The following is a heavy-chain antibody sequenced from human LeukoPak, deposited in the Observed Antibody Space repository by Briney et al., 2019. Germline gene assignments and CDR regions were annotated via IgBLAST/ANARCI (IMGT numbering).Heavy chain of an antibody. D-gene: IGHD1-26*01. V-gene: IGHV3-21*01. Sequence: GGSLRLSCAASGFTFSSYSMNWVRQAPGKGLEWVSSISSSSSYIYYADSVKGRFTISRDNAKNSLYLQMSSLRAEDTAVYYCARGPVGATSIDYWGQGTLVTVSS. J-gene: IGHJ4*02. CDR3: ARGPVGATSIDY. CDR2: ISSSSSYI. CDR1: GFTFSSYS.